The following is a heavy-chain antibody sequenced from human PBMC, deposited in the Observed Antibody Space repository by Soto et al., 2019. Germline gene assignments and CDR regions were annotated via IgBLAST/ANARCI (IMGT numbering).Heavy chain of an antibody. CDR1: GGSISSSNW. CDR3: ARVILAAGRGDWFDP. Sequence: SETLSLTCAVSGGSISSSNWWSWVRQPPGKGLEWIGEIYHSGSTNYNLSLKSRVTISVDKSKNQFSLKLSSVTAADTAVYYCARVILAAGRGDWFDPWGQGTLVTVSS. J-gene: IGHJ5*02. V-gene: IGHV4-4*02. D-gene: IGHD6-13*01. CDR2: IYHSGST.